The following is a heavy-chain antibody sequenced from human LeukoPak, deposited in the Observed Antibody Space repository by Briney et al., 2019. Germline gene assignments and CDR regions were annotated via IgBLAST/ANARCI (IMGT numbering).Heavy chain of an antibody. CDR3: AKVAKYYYGSETYYFFEH. CDR2: ISSSSFFI. J-gene: IGHJ4*02. CDR1: GFTFSTYT. D-gene: IGHD3-10*01. Sequence: GGSLRLSCVASGFTFSTYTMNWVRQAPGKGLEWVSSISSSSFFISYADSVKGRFTISRDNAKNSLYLQMNSLRVEDTAVYYCAKVAKYYYGSETYYFFEHWGQGTPVTASS. V-gene: IGHV3-21*01.